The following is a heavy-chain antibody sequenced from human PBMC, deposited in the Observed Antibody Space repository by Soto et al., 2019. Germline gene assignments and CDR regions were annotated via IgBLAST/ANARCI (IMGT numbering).Heavy chain of an antibody. CDR2: HYSGGST. D-gene: IGHD1-26*01. CDR1: GFSVSSNY. CDR3: ARHRHPRGTVGATSPLDP. V-gene: IGHV3-53*01. Sequence: PGWSLRLSCAIAGFSVSSNYLSWVRQAPGKGLEWVSVHYSGGSTYYADSVQVRFTISRYKSNNTLYLQMRRVRAEDTAVYFCARHRHPRGTVGATSPLDPWGQGTQVTVSS. J-gene: IGHJ5*02.